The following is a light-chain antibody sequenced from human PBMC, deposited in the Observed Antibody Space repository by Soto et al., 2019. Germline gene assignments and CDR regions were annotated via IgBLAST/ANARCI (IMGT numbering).Light chain of an antibody. Sequence: DMVLTHSPDTLSLSPGERATLSCRASQSVSRNFLAWYQQKPGQAPRLLMYDTSRRASGIPHRFSGSGSVTDFTLTISRLEPEDFAVYYCHQYGTSPPVTFGQGTRLEIK. CDR3: HQYGTSPPVT. CDR2: DTS. V-gene: IGKV3-20*01. J-gene: IGKJ5*01. CDR1: QSVSRNF.